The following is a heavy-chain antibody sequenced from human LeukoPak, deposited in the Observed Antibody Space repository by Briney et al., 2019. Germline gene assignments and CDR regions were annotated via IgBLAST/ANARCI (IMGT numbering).Heavy chain of an antibody. CDR2: INHSGGT. V-gene: IGHV4-34*01. CDR3: ARGPAAIHP. D-gene: IGHD2-2*01. Sequence: SETLSLTCAVYAYPLTNHYWIWIRQPPGKGLEWIGEINHSGGTNYNPSLKSRVTISVDTSKNQFFLKLTSVTAADTAVYYCARGPAAIHPWGQGTLVTVSS. J-gene: IGHJ5*02. CDR1: AYPLTNHY.